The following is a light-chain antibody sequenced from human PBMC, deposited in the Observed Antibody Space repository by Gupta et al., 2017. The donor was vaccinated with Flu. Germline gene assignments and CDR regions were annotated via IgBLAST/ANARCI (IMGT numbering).Light chain of an antibody. CDR2: EVS. CDR3: GSYTSSSTLV. CDR1: SSDVGGYNF. Sequence: VTISCTGTSSDVGGYNFVSWYQQHPGKAPKLMIYEVSNRPSGVSNRFSGSKSGNTASLTISGLQTEDEADYYCGSYTSSSTLVFGGGSKLTVL. J-gene: IGLJ3*02. V-gene: IGLV2-14*01.